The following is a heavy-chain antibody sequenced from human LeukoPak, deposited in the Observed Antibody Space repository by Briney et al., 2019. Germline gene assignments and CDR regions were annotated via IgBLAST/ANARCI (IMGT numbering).Heavy chain of an antibody. CDR2: IYPGDSDT. CDR3: ARVIIVATIPYDAFDI. V-gene: IGHV5-51*01. CDR1: GYSFTSYW. J-gene: IGHJ3*02. D-gene: IGHD2-21*01. Sequence: GESLKISCKGSGYSFTSYWIGWVRQMPGKGLEWMGIIYPGDSDTRYSPSFQGQVTISADKSIGTAYLQWSSLKASDTAMYYCARVIIVATIPYDAFDIWGQGTMVTVSS.